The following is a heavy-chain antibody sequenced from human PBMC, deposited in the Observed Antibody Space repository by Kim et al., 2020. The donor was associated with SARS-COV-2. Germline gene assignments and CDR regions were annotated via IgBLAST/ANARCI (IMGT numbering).Heavy chain of an antibody. CDR1: GYTFTSYA. CDR3: ARDLVDFWSGYYPTSVYYYGMDV. Sequence: ASVKVSCKASGYTFTSYAMNWVRQAPGQGLEWMGWINTNTGNPTYAQGFTGRFVFSLDTSVSTAYLQISSLKAEDTAVYYCARDLVDFWSGYYPTSVYYYGMDVWGQGTTVTVSS. V-gene: IGHV7-4-1*02. D-gene: IGHD3-3*01. CDR2: INTNTGNP. J-gene: IGHJ6*02.